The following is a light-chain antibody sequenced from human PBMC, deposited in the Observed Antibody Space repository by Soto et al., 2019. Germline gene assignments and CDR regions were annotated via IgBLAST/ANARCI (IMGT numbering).Light chain of an antibody. CDR1: SSDIGGYYF. Sequence: QSVLTQPASVSGSPGQSIAISCTGTSSDIGGYYFVSWYQQHPGKAPKLLIYDVTNRHSGLSDRFSGSKSGNSATLTISGLQPEDEADYYCSSYTSTSTLLFGGGTKLTVL. CDR2: DVT. CDR3: SSYTSTSTLL. J-gene: IGLJ2*01. V-gene: IGLV2-14*03.